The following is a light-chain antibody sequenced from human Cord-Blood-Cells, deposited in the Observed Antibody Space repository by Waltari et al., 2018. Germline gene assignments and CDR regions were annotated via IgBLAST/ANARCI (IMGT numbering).Light chain of an antibody. CDR2: SGS. CDR1: QSLLHSNGYNY. Sequence: DIVMTQSPLSLPVTPGEPASISCRSSQSLLHSNGYNYLDWYLQKPGQSPQLLIYSGSNRASGVPDRFSGSGSGTDVTLKISRVEAEDVGVYYSMQALQTPRTFGQGTKLEIK. V-gene: IGKV2-28*01. J-gene: IGKJ2*02. CDR3: MQALQTPRT.